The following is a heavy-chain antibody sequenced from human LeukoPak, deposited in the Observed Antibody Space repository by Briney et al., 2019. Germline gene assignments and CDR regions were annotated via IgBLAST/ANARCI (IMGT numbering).Heavy chain of an antibody. V-gene: IGHV4-34*01. CDR3: ARKSVDTAMVTALSH. D-gene: IGHD5-18*01. CDR1: GGSFSGYY. CDR2: INHSGST. J-gene: IGHJ4*02. Sequence: SETLSLTCAVYGGSFSGYYWSWIRQPPGKGLEWIGEINHSGSTNYNPSLKSRVTISVDTSKNQFSLKLSSVTAADTAMYYCARKSVDTAMVTALSHWGQGTLVTVSS.